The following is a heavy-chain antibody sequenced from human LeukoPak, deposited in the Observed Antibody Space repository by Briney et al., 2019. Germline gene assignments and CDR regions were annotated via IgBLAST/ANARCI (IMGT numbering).Heavy chain of an antibody. V-gene: IGHV4-38-2*02. Sequence: SETLSLTCTVSGYSISSGYYWGWIRQPPGKGLEWIGSIYHSGSTYYNPSLKSRVTISVDTSKNQFSLKLSSVTAADTAVYYCASFRRYCSGGSCSFMGFDYWGQGTLVTVSS. CDR3: ASFRRYCSGGSCSFMGFDY. J-gene: IGHJ4*02. CDR2: IYHSGST. D-gene: IGHD2-15*01. CDR1: GYSISSGYY.